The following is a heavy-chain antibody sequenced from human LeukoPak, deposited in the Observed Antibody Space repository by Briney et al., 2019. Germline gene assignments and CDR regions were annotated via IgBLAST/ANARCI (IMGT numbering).Heavy chain of an antibody. Sequence: GGSLRLSCAASGFTFSSYTMNWVRQAPGKGLEWVSYIDLSGSTLYYVDSVKGRFTISRDNAKNSLYLQMNSLTAEDTAVYYCARGPPLIDPWGQGTLVAVSS. CDR3: ARGPPLIDP. V-gene: IGHV3-48*04. CDR1: GFTFSSYT. J-gene: IGHJ5*02. CDR2: IDLSGSTL.